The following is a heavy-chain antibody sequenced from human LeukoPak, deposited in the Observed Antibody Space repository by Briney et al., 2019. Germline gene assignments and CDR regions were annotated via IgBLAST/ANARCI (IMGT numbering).Heavy chain of an antibody. Sequence: GGSLRLSCAVSGLTFSRYAMSWVRQAPGKGLEGVSAISESGSGTYYADSVKGRFTISRDNSKDTLSLQMNSLRAEDTAVYYCAKDIAQGYTFGSIEQDYWGQGTLVTVSS. V-gene: IGHV3-23*01. J-gene: IGHJ4*02. CDR1: GLTFSRYA. CDR3: AKDIAQGYTFGSIEQDY. CDR2: ISESGSGT. D-gene: IGHD5-18*01.